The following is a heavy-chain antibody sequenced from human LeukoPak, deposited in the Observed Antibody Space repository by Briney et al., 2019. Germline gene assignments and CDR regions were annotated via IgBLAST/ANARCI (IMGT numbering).Heavy chain of an antibody. CDR2: IYTSGST. CDR3: ARGSFLAYCGGDCGLVY. CDR1: GGSISSNSYY. V-gene: IGHV4-61*02. Sequence: SETLSLTCTVSGGSISSNSYYWGWIRQPAGKGLEWIGRIYTSGSTNYNPSLKSRVTISVDTSKNQFSLKLNSVIATDTAVYYCARGSFLAYCGGDCGLVYWGQGTLVTVSS. J-gene: IGHJ4*02. D-gene: IGHD2-21*02.